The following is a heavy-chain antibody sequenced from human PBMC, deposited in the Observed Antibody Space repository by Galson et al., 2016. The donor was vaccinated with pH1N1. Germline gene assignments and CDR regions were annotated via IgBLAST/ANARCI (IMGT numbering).Heavy chain of an antibody. Sequence: SLRLSCAASGFTLSNFWMSWVRQAPGKGLEWVANMNQGGSERHYVDSVKGRFTISRDNAKNSMYLQMNSLRAEDTAVYYCVRKIGGDSSYWGQGVLVTVSS. CDR2: MNQGGSER. D-gene: IGHD2-21*02. V-gene: IGHV3-7*03. J-gene: IGHJ4*02. CDR3: VRKIGGDSSY. CDR1: GFTLSNFW.